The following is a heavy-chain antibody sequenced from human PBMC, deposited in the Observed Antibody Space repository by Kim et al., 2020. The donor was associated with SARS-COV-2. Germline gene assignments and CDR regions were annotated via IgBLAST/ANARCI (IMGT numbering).Heavy chain of an antibody. J-gene: IGHJ6*02. Sequence: SETLSLTCAVYGGSFSGYYWSWIRQPPGKGLEWIGEINHSGSTNYNPSLKSRVTISVDTSKNQFSLKLSSVTAADTAVYYCARGQYAPSSGYYHYYYYGMDVWGQGTTVTVSS. D-gene: IGHD3-22*01. CDR2: INHSGST. V-gene: IGHV4-34*01. CDR1: GGSFSGYY. CDR3: ARGQYAPSSGYYHYYYYGMDV.